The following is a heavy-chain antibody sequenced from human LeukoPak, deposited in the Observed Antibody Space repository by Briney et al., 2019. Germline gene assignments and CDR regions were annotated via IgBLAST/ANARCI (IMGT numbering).Heavy chain of an antibody. Sequence: SETLSLTCSVSGGSISGYYWSWMRQTPGKGLEWIGYMHHSGTTNYSPSLKSRVTISVDMSKSRFSLRLASLTATDTAVYFCAGSGWSFDAFDFWGQGTMVTVSS. V-gene: IGHV4-59*08. CDR3: AGSGWSFDAFDF. J-gene: IGHJ3*01. CDR1: GGSISGYY. D-gene: IGHD6-19*01. CDR2: MHHSGTT.